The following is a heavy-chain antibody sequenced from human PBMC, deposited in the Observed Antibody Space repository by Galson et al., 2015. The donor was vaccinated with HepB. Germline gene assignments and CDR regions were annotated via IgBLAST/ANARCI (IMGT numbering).Heavy chain of an antibody. CDR1: GYTFTSYA. CDR2: INTNTGNP. D-gene: IGHD3-10*01. Sequence: SVKVSCKASGYTFTSYAMNWVRQAPGQGLEWMGWINTNTGNPTYAQGFTGRFVFSLDTSVSTAYLQISSLKAEDTAVYYCAGEGVLLCFREGPFDYWGQGTLVAVSS. CDR3: AGEGVLLCFREGPFDY. V-gene: IGHV7-4-1*02. J-gene: IGHJ4*02.